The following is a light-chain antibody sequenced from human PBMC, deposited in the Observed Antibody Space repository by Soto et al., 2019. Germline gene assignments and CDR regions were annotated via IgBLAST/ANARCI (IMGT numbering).Light chain of an antibody. CDR2: GAS. V-gene: IGKV3-20*01. CDR1: QSVGSSN. CDR3: QQFGDPPYT. Sequence: EVVLTQSPGTLSLSPGERATLSCRASQSVGSSNLAWYQQKSSQSPRLLIYGASSRATGIPDRFSGSGSGTDFTLTVSRLESEDFAVYYCQQFGDPPYTFGQGTTLVI. J-gene: IGKJ2*01.